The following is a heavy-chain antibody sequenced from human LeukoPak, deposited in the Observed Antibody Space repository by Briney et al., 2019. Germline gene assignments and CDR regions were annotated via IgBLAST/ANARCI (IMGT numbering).Heavy chain of an antibody. J-gene: IGHJ4*02. V-gene: IGHV3-49*03. CDR3: ARGYGRGSPFDY. D-gene: IGHD1-26*01. CDR2: IRGKGYDGTT. Sequence: GGSLRLSCATSGYTFRDYAVGWFRHPPGKGLEWVGFIRGKGYDGTTEYAASVEGRVSLSRDDSKNIAYLQLNSLKIDDTGIYYCARGYGRGSPFDYWGQGTLVTVSS. CDR1: GYTFRDYA.